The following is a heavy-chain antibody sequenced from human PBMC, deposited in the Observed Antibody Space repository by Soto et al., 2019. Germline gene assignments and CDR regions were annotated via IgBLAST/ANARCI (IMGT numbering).Heavy chain of an antibody. CDR1: GFTFSSYA. D-gene: IGHD1-26*01. Sequence: EVQLLESGGGLVQPGGSLRLSCAASGFTFSSYAMSWVRKAPGKGLEWVSAISGSGGSTYYADSVKGRFTISRDNSKNTLYLQMNSLRAEDTAVYYCENAELSGSYYPSYFDYWGQGTLVTVSS. V-gene: IGHV3-23*01. CDR3: ENAELSGSYYPSYFDY. J-gene: IGHJ4*02. CDR2: ISGSGGST.